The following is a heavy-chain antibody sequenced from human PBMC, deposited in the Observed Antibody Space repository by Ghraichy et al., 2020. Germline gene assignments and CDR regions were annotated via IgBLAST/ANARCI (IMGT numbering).Heavy chain of an antibody. Sequence: SQTRSLTCAISGDSVSSNSAAWNWIRQSPSRGLEWLGRTYYRSKWYNDYAVSVKSRITINPDTSKNQFSLQLNSVTPEDTAVYYCARDRRAYSGYSYVEGSLDYWGQGTLVTVSS. CDR1: GDSVSSNSAA. J-gene: IGHJ4*02. D-gene: IGHD5-18*01. CDR2: TYYRSKWYN. V-gene: IGHV6-1*01. CDR3: ARDRRAYSGYSYVEGSLDY.